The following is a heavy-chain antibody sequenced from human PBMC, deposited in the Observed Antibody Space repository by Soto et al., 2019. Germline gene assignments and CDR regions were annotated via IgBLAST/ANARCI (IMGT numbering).Heavy chain of an antibody. CDR3: ARGTRYDDSSGYYHYYYYYGIDV. J-gene: IGHJ6*02. V-gene: IGHV4-61*01. D-gene: IGHD3-22*01. CDR1: GGSVSSGSYY. Sequence: SETLSLTCTVSGGSVSSGSYYWSWIRQPPGKGLEWIGYIYYSGSTNYNPSLKSRVTISVDTSKNQFSLKLSSVTAADTAVYYCARGTRYDDSSGYYHYYYYYGIDVWGQGTTVTVSS. CDR2: IYYSGST.